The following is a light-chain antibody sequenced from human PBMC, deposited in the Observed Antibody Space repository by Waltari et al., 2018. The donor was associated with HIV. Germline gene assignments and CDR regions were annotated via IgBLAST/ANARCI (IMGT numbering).Light chain of an antibody. CDR3: SSYTSSSTMI. J-gene: IGLJ2*01. V-gene: IGLV2-14*01. CDR1: SSDVGGSNY. CDR2: EVS. Sequence: QSALTQPASVSGSPGQSITLSCTGTSSDVGGSNYVSWYHQHPGKAPKLRVYEVSNRPSGVSNRFSGSKAGNAASLTISGRQAEDEADYYCSSYTSSSTMIFGGGTKVTVL.